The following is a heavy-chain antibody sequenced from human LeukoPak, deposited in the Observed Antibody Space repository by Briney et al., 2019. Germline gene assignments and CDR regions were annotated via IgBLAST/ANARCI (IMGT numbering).Heavy chain of an antibody. J-gene: IGHJ4*02. CDR1: GFTFNNYA. CDR3: ARDYADYVGYFFFDY. Sequence: GGSLRLSCAASGFTFNNYAMNWVRQAPGKGLEWVSSISGGGETTYYADSAKGRFTISRDNSQNTLYLQMNSLRAEDTAVYYCARDYADYVGYFFFDYWGQGTLITVSS. V-gene: IGHV3-23*01. CDR2: ISGGGETT. D-gene: IGHD4-17*01.